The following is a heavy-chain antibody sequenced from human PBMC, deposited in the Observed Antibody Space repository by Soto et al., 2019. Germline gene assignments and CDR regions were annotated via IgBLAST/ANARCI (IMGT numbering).Heavy chain of an antibody. Sequence: PGGSLRLSCAASGFTFSSYSMNWVRQAPGKGLEWVSSISSSSSYIYYADSVKGRFTISRDNAKNSLYLQMNSLRAEDTAVYYCARDPLAVAGTEYFQHWGQGTLVTVSS. V-gene: IGHV3-21*01. J-gene: IGHJ1*01. CDR1: GFTFSSYS. D-gene: IGHD6-19*01. CDR3: ARDPLAVAGTEYFQH. CDR2: ISSSSSYI.